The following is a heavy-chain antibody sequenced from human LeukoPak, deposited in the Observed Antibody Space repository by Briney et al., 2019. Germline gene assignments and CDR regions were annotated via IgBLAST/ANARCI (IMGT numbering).Heavy chain of an antibody. CDR3: AKWRYYDSSGYYVFRPLDY. CDR2: ISGSVGST. CDR1: GFTFSSYA. Sequence: GGSLRLSCAASGFTFSSYAMSWVRQAPGKGLEWVSAISGSVGSTYYADSLKGRFTISRDNSKNTLYLQMNSLRAEDTAVYYCAKWRYYDSSGYYVFRPLDYWGQGTLVTVSS. D-gene: IGHD3-22*01. V-gene: IGHV3-23*01. J-gene: IGHJ4*02.